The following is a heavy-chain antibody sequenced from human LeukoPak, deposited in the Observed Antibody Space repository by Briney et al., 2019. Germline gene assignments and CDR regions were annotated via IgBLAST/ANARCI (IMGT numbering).Heavy chain of an antibody. Sequence: ASVKVSCKASGYTFTSYGISWVRQAPGQGLEWMGWISAYNGNTNYAQKPQGRVTMTTDTSTSTAYMELRSLRSDDTAVYYCARDGDLTRYSGSYYIGFDYWGQGTLVTVSS. V-gene: IGHV1-18*01. D-gene: IGHD1-26*01. CDR1: GYTFTSYG. CDR2: ISAYNGNT. CDR3: ARDGDLTRYSGSYYIGFDY. J-gene: IGHJ4*02.